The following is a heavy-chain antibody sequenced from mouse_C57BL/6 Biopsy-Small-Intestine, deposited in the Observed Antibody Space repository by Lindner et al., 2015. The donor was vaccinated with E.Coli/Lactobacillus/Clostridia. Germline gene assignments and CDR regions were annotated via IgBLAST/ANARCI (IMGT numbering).Heavy chain of an antibody. CDR1: GHTFSSYV. Sequence: SGHTFSSYVMNWVQQKPGQGLEWIGYINPYNDGTKYNEKFKGKATLTSDKSSSTAYMELSRLTSEDSAVYYCARMSDYGNFDVWGAGTTVTVSS. V-gene: IGHV1-14*01. CDR3: ARMSDYGNFDV. D-gene: IGHD2-13*01. J-gene: IGHJ1*01. CDR2: INPYNDGT.